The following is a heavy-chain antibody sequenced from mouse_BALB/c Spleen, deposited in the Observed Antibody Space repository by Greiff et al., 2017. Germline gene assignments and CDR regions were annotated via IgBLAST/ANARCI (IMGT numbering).Heavy chain of an antibody. CDR3: ARGYDYDHFYAMDY. CDR2: INPSSGYT. J-gene: IGHJ4*01. CDR1: GYTFTSYT. V-gene: IGHV1-4*01. Sequence: QVQLQQSGAELARPGASVKMSCKASGYTFTSYTMHWVKQRPGQGLEWIGYINPSSGYTNYNQKFKDKATLTADKSSSTAYMQLSSLTSEDSAVYYCARGYDYDHFYAMDYWGQGTSVTVSS. D-gene: IGHD2-4*01.